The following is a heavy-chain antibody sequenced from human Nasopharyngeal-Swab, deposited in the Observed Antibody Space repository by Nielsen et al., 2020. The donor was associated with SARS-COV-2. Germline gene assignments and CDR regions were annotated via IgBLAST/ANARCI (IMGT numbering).Heavy chain of an antibody. Sequence: ASVKVSCKASGYTFTSHAMNWVRQAPGQGLEWMGWINTNTGNPTYAQGFTGRFVFSLDTSVSTAYLQISSLKAEDTAVYYCARGNIAIQYYYYGMDVWGQGTTVTVSS. J-gene: IGHJ6*02. CDR2: INTNTGNP. CDR3: ARGNIAIQYYYYGMDV. CDR1: GYTFTSHA. D-gene: IGHD2/OR15-2a*01. V-gene: IGHV7-4-1*02.